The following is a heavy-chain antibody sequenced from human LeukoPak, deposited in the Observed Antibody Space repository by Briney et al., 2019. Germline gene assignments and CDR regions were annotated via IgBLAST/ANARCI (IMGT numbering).Heavy chain of an antibody. J-gene: IGHJ4*02. CDR3: ARSYTNGWFYFDY. CDR1: GGSISSYY. CDR2: IYYSGST. V-gene: IGHV4-59*01. D-gene: IGHD6-19*01. Sequence: SETLSLTCTVSGGSISSYYWSWIRQPPGKGLEWIGHIYYSGSTDYNPSLKSRVTTSVDTSKNQFSLKLSSVTAADTAMYYCARSYTNGWFYFDYWGRGTLVTVSS.